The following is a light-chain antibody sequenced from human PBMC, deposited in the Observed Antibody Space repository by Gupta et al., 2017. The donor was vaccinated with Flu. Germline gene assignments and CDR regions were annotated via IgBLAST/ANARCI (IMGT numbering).Light chain of an antibody. CDR3: QQYYSTPRT. CDR2: WAS. Sequence: NCKSSQSVLYSSNNKNYIAWYQQKSGQPPKLLIYWASTRESGVPDRFSGSGSGTDFTLTISSLQAEDVAVYYCQQYYSTPRTFGQGTKVEIK. V-gene: IGKV4-1*01. CDR1: QSVLYSSNNKNY. J-gene: IGKJ1*01.